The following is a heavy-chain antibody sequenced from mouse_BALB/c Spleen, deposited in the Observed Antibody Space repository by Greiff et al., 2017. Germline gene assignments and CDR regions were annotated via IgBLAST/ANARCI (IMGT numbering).Heavy chain of an antibody. CDR2: INSNGGST. CDR3: ARHRDGYPLYWYFDV. V-gene: IGHV5-6-2*01. CDR1: GFTFSSYY. D-gene: IGHD2-3*01. Sequence: EVQRVESGGGLVKLGGSLKLSCAASGFTFSSYYMSWVRQTPEKRLELVAAINSNGGSTYYPDTVKGRFTISRDNAKNTLYLQMSSLKSEDTALYYCARHRDGYPLYWYFDVWGAGTTVTVSS. J-gene: IGHJ1*01.